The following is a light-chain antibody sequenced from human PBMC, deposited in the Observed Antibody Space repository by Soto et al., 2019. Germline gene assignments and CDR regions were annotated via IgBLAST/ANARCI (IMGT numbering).Light chain of an antibody. CDR2: GGS. CDR1: QSISSNF. J-gene: IGKJ3*01. Sequence: EIVLTQSPGTLSLSPGDRATLSCRASQSISSNFLAWYQHRPGQSPRLLIYGGSTRVTGIPDRFSGSGSGTDFTLTIGRLEPEDFAVYYCQQYGRSPPFIFGPGTKVDIK. V-gene: IGKV3-20*01. CDR3: QQYGRSPPFI.